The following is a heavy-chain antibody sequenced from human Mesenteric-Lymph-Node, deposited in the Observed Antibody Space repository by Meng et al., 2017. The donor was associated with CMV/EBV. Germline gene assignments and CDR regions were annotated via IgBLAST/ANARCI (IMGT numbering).Heavy chain of an antibody. J-gene: IGHJ4*02. D-gene: IGHD2-2*02. V-gene: IGHV3-9*01. CDR2: ISWNSGSI. CDR1: GFTFDDYA. CDR3: AKDIEYQLLYGYFDY. Sequence: SLKISCAASGFTFDDYAMHWVRQAPGKGLEWVSGISWNSGSIGYADSVKGRFTISRDNAKNPLYLQMNSLRAEDTALYYCAKDIEYQLLYGYFDYWGQGTLVTVSS.